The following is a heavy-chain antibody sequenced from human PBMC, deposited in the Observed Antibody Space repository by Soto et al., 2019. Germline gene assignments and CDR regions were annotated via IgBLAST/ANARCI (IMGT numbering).Heavy chain of an antibody. CDR3: VKSLQYSSSWDY. J-gene: IGHJ4*02. CDR2: IYWDDDK. V-gene: IGHV2-5*02. CDR1: GFSLSTSGVG. D-gene: IGHD6-13*01. Sequence: SGPTLVNPTQTLTLTCTFSGFSLSTSGVGVGWIRQPPGKALEWLALIYWDDDKRYSPSLKSRLTITKDTSKNQVVLTMTNMDHVDTDTYYFVKSLQYSSSWDYWCQAILVTVS.